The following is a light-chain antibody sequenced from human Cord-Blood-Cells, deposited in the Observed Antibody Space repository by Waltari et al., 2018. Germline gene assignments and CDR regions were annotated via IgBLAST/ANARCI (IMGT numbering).Light chain of an antibody. J-gene: IGLJ3*02. V-gene: IGLV2-8*01. Sequence: QSALTQPPSASGSPGQSVTISCPGTSSDVGGYNYVSWYQQHPGKAPKLMIYEVSKRPSGVPDRFSGSKSGNTASLTVSGLQAEDEADYYCRSYAGSNNFVFGGGTKLTIL. CDR2: EVS. CDR1: SSDVGGYNY. CDR3: RSYAGSNNFV.